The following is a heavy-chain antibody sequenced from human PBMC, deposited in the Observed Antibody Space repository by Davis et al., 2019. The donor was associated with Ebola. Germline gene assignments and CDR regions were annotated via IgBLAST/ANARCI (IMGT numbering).Heavy chain of an antibody. J-gene: IGHJ6*04. V-gene: IGHV5-51*01. CDR3: ARHKAYYYYYYGMDV. Sequence: GESLKISCKGSGYSFTSYWIAWVRQMPGKGLECMGIIYPGDSETRYSPSFQGQVTISADKSISTAYLQWSSLKASDTAMYYCARHKAYYYYYYGMDVWGKGTTVTVSS. CDR2: IYPGDSET. CDR1: GYSFTSYW.